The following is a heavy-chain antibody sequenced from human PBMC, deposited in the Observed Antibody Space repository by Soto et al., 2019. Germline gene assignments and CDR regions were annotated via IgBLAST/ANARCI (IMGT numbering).Heavy chain of an antibody. CDR2: IYYSGNT. J-gene: IGHJ3*02. V-gene: IGHV4-59*08. CDR1: GGSISSYY. CDR3: ARLVGVPPRHPSFDI. Sequence: QVQLQESGPGLVKPSETLSLTCNVSGGSISSYYWSWIRQPPGQGLDWLGYIYYSGNTIYNPSLKSRINMSFDTYKNQCSLTLSSVTAADTAVYYCARLVGVPPRHPSFDIWGRGTMVTVSS. D-gene: IGHD6-6*01.